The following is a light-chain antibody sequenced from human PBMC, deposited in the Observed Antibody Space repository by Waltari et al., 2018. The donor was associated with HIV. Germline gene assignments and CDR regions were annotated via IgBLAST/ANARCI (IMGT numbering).Light chain of an antibody. CDR2: RSD. CDR1: GSNIGTRP. CDR3: ASWDDSLNGVI. J-gene: IGLJ2*01. Sequence: QSVLTQPPSASGTPGQRVTISWSGSGSNIGTRPVNWYQQLAGSAPKLLIYRSDLRPSGVPDRFSGSKSATSASLAISGLQSEDEATYYCASWDDSLNGVIFGGGTELTVL. V-gene: IGLV1-44*01.